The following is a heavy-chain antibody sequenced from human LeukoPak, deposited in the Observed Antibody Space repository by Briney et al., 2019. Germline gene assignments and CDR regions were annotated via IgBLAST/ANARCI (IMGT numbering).Heavy chain of an antibody. D-gene: IGHD3-10*01. Sequence: SETLSLTCTVSGYSISSGYYWGWIRQPPGKGLEWIGSIYHSGSTYYNPSLKSRVTISVDTSKNQFSLKLSSVTAADTAVYYCAGNVLLWFGELFTGLGAYYFDYWGQGTLVTVSS. CDR2: IYHSGST. V-gene: IGHV4-38-2*02. CDR3: AGNVLLWFGELFTGLGAYYFDY. CDR1: GYSISSGYY. J-gene: IGHJ4*02.